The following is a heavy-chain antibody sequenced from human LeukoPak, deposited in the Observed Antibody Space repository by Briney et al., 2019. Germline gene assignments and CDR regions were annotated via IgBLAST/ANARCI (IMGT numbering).Heavy chain of an antibody. CDR1: GFTFSSYG. CDR2: ISGSGGST. D-gene: IGHD3-22*01. Sequence: GGSLRLSCAASGFTFSSYGMSWVRQAPGNGLEWVSAISGSGGSTYYADSVKGRFTISRDNSKNTLYLQMNSLRAEDSAVSYFARILRESYYDSDSYYGPSAFDIWGQGTMVTVAS. V-gene: IGHV3-23*01. J-gene: IGHJ3*02. CDR3: ARILRESYYDSDSYYGPSAFDI.